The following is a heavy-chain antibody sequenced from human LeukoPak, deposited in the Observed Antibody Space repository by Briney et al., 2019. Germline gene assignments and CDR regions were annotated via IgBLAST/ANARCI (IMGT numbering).Heavy chain of an antibody. CDR3: ARAIVGAENWFDP. Sequence: ASVKVSCKASGSTFTSYGISWVRRAPGQGLEWMGWISAYNGNTNYAQKLQGRVTMNTDTSTSTAYMELRSLRSDDTAVYYCARAIVGAENWFDPWGQGTLVTVSS. V-gene: IGHV1-18*01. D-gene: IGHD1-26*01. CDR2: ISAYNGNT. CDR1: GSTFTSYG. J-gene: IGHJ5*02.